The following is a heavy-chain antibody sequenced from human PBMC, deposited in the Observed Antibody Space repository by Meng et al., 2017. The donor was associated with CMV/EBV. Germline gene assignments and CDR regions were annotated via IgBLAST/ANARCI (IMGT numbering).Heavy chain of an antibody. CDR1: GFTFSSYW. CDR2: IKQDGSEK. Sequence: GESLKISCAASGFTFSSYWMSWVRQAPGKGLEWVANIKQDGSEKYYVDSVKGRFTISRDNAKNSLYLQMNSLRAEDTAVYYCARGSSIAARHWGQGTLVTVSS. D-gene: IGHD6-6*01. CDR3: ARGSSIAARH. J-gene: IGHJ4*02. V-gene: IGHV3-7*01.